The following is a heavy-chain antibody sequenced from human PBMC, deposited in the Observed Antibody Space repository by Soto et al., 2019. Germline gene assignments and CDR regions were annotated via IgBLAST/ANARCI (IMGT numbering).Heavy chain of an antibody. CDR1: GYTFTSYG. Sequence: GASVKVSCKASGYTFTSYGISWVRQAPGQGLEWIGWISAYNGNTNYAQKLQGRVTMTTDTSTSTAYMELRSLRSDDTAVYYCARGEYCSGGSCYYYGMDVWGQGTTVTVSS. CDR2: ISAYNGNT. J-gene: IGHJ6*02. V-gene: IGHV1-18*01. D-gene: IGHD2-15*01. CDR3: ARGEYCSGGSCYYYGMDV.